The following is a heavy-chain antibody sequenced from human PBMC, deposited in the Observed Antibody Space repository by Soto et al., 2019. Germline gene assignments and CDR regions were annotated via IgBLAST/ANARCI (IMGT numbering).Heavy chain of an antibody. CDR1: GGTFSSYA. D-gene: IGHD2-2*01. CDR2: IIPIFGTA. J-gene: IGHJ6*02. CDR3: ARDRYCSSTSCSGLYYYGMDV. V-gene: IGHV1-69*01. Sequence: QVQLVQSGAEVKKPGSSVKVSCKASGGTFSSYAISWVRQAPGQGLEWMGGIIPIFGTANYAQKFQGRVTITADESTSTAYMELSSLRSEDTAVYYCARDRYCSSTSCSGLYYYGMDVWGQGTTVTVSS.